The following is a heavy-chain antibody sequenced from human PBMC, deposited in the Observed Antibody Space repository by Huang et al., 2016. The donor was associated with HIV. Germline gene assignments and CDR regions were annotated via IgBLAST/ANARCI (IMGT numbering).Heavy chain of an antibody. V-gene: IGHV1-18*01. D-gene: IGHD5-12*01. CDR2: ISGHNGDT. CDR3: ARDGPSGFDRFDVVYYYYYLDV. CDR1: GYTFTSFG. Sequence: QVHLVQSGAEVKKPGASVKVSCQASGYTFTSFGVTWVRQAPGQGLEWMGWISGHNGDTNYAQKFQGRATMTTDTSTGTAYMERRSLRSDDTAVYYCARDGPSGFDRFDVVYYYYYLDVWGKGTTVTVSS. J-gene: IGHJ6*03.